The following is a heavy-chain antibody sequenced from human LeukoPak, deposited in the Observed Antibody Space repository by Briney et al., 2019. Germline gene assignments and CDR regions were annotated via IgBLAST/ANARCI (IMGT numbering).Heavy chain of an antibody. CDR3: AGNLLLWFGESWLSY. CDR1: GGSFGGYY. CDR2: INHSGST. V-gene: IGHV4-34*01. D-gene: IGHD3-10*01. J-gene: IGHJ4*02. Sequence: SETLSLTCAVYGGSFGGYYWSWIRQPPGKGLEWIGEINHSGSTNYNPSLKSRVTISVDTSKNQFSLKLSSVTAADTAVYYCAGNLLLWFGESWLSYWGQGTLVTVSS.